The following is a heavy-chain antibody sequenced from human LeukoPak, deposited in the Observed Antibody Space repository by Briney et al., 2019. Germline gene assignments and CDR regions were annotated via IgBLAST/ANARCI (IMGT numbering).Heavy chain of an antibody. V-gene: IGHV4-4*07. CDR3: ARDRIWNDAGHDPFDI. CDR1: GASISSYY. D-gene: IGHD1-1*01. J-gene: IGHJ3*02. CDR2: IYTSANT. Sequence: PSETLSLTCNVSGASISSYYWSWIRQPAGKGLEWIGRIYTSANTNYSPSFKSRATISIDRSKNQFSLNPPSVTAADTAVYYCARDRIWNDAGHDPFDIWGQGTMVTVSS.